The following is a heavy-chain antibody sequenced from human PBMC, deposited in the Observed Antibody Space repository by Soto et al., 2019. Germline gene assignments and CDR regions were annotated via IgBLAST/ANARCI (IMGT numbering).Heavy chain of an antibody. CDR1: GFTFSSYG. CDR2: ISYDGSNK. CDR3: AKLYSRYGMDV. J-gene: IGHJ6*02. V-gene: IGHV3-30*18. D-gene: IGHD2-8*01. Sequence: SLRLSCAASGFTFSSYGMHWVRQAPGKGLEWVAVISYDGSNKYYADSVKGRFTISRDNSKNTLYLQMNSLRAEDTAVYYCAKLYSRYGMDVWGQGTTVTVSS.